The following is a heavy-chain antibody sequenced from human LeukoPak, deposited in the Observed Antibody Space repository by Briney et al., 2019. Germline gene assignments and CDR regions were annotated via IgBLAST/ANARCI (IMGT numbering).Heavy chain of an antibody. CDR1: GFTFSGSA. D-gene: IGHD4-23*01. J-gene: IGHJ4*02. V-gene: IGHV3-73*01. CDR3: ARRAGGYSHPYDY. CDR2: IRSKANNYAT. Sequence: GGSLKLSCAASGFTFSGSAIHWVRQTSGKGLEWVGRIRSKANNYATLYAASMKGRFTISRDNSKNTLYLQMNSLRAEDTAVYYCARRAGGYSHPYDYWGQGILVTVSS.